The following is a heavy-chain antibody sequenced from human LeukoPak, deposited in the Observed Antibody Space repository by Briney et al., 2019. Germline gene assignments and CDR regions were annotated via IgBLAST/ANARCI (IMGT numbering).Heavy chain of an antibody. D-gene: IGHD4-23*01. CDR3: AKGLYGGRAFDI. CDR1: GFTFSSYS. CDR2: ISSSSSYI. J-gene: IGHJ3*02. V-gene: IGHV3-21*04. Sequence: GGSLRLSCAASGFTFSSYSMNWVRQAPGKGLEWVSSISSSSSYIYYADSVKGRFTISRDNAKNSLYLQMNSLRDADMALYYCAKGLYGGRAFDIWGQGTMVTVSS.